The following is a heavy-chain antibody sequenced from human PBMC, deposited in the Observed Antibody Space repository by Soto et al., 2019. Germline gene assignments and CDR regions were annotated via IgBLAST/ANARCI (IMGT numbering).Heavy chain of an antibody. CDR1: GGTFSSYT. Sequence: QVQLVQSGAEVKKPGSSVKVSCKASGGTFSSYTISWVRQAPGQGLEWMGRIIPILGIANYAQKFQGRVTITADKSTSTAYMELSSLGSEDTAVYYCARERAYCSSTSCYVRAYYYYMDVWGKGTTVTVSS. V-gene: IGHV1-69*08. CDR3: ARERAYCSSTSCYVRAYYYYMDV. D-gene: IGHD2-2*01. J-gene: IGHJ6*03. CDR2: IIPILGIA.